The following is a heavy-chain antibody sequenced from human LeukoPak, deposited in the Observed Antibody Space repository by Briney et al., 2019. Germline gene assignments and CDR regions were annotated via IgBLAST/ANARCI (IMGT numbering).Heavy chain of an antibody. CDR1: GGSISSYY. D-gene: IGHD5-18*01. Sequence: TSETLSLTCTVSGGSISSYYWSWIRQPPGKGLEWIGYIYYSGSTNYNPSLKSRVTISVDTSKNRFSLKLTSVTAADTAVYYCARHNVDTAIFDYWGQGTLVTVSS. J-gene: IGHJ4*02. CDR3: ARHNVDTAIFDY. CDR2: IYYSGST. V-gene: IGHV4-59*08.